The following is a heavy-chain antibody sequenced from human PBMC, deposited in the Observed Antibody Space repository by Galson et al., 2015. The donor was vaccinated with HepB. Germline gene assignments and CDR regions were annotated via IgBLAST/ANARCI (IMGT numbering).Heavy chain of an antibody. CDR3: AREAAGDGYNPNTIDY. D-gene: IGHD5-24*01. Sequence: VKVSCKASGGTFSSYAISWVRQAPGQGLEWMGRIIPILGIANYAQKFQGRVTITADKSTSTAYMELSSLRSEDTAVYYCAREAAGDGYNPNTIDYWGQGTLVTVSS. J-gene: IGHJ4*02. CDR1: GGTFSSYA. V-gene: IGHV1-69*04. CDR2: IIPILGIA.